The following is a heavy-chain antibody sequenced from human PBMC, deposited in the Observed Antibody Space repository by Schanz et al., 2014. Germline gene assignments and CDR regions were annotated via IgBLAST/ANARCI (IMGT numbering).Heavy chain of an antibody. Sequence: QVQLQESGPGLVKPSQTLSLTCAVSGDSISGGGYYWTWIRQAPGKGLEWIGYVSYDGSSSLNPSLKSRVTISVDTSKNQFSLNLRSMTSADTAIYYCARALRGWFDPWGQGTLVIVSS. J-gene: IGHJ5*02. CDR2: VSYDGSS. V-gene: IGHV4-61*08. CDR3: ARALRGWFDP. CDR1: GDSISGGGYY.